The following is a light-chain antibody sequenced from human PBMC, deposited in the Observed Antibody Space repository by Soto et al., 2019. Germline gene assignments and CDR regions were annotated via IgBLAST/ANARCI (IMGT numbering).Light chain of an antibody. CDR3: PQLNGYVALT. J-gene: IGKJ4*01. V-gene: IGKV1-9*01. CDR1: QGISTY. Sequence: DIQLTQSPSFLSASVGDRVTITCRASQGISTYLAWYQQKPGKAPKLLIYDASTLQSGVPSRFSGSGSGTEFTLTISSLQPEDLETYYCPQLNGYVALTFGGGTKVELK. CDR2: DAS.